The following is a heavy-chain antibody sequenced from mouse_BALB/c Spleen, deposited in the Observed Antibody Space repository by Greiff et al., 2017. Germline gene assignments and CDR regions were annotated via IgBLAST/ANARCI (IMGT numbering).Heavy chain of an antibody. D-gene: IGHD1-1*01. J-gene: IGHJ1*01. CDR3: ARRDYGSSYDWYFDV. CDR1: GFTFSSYA. Sequence: EVKLVESGGGLVKPGGSLKLSCAASGFTFSSYAMSWVRQTPEKRLAWVASISSGGSTYYPDSVKGRFTISRDNARNILYLQMSSLRSEDTAMYYCARRDYGSSYDWYFDVWGAGTTVTVSS. CDR2: ISSGGST. V-gene: IGHV5-6-5*01.